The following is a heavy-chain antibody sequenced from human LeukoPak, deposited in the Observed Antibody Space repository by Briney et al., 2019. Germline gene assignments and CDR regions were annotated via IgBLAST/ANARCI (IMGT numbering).Heavy chain of an antibody. CDR1: GGSISSSSYY. CDR3: ARGGSGWYLNYYYGMDV. CDR2: IYYSGST. Sequence: SETLSLTCTVSGGSISSSSYYWGWIRQPPGKGLEWIGSIYYSGSTYYNPSLKSRVTISVDTSKNQFSLKLSSVTAADTAVYYCARGGSGWYLNYYYGMDVWGQGTTVTVSS. V-gene: IGHV4-39*07. D-gene: IGHD6-19*01. J-gene: IGHJ6*02.